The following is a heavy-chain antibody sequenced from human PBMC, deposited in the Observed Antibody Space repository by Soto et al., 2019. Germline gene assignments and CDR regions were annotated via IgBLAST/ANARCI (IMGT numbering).Heavy chain of an antibody. J-gene: IGHJ4*02. D-gene: IGHD3-3*01. V-gene: IGHV1-18*01. CDR3: ARINTIFGVVIIGESDY. Sequence: ASVKVSCKASGYTFTSYGISWVRRAPGQGLEWMGWISAYNGNTNYAQKLQGRVTMTTDTSTSTAYMELRSLRSDDTAAYYCARINTIFGVVIIGESDYWGQGXQVTVYS. CDR1: GYTFTSYG. CDR2: ISAYNGNT.